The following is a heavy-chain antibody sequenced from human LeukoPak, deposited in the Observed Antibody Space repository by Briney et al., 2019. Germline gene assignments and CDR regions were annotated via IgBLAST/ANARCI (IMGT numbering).Heavy chain of an antibody. CDR1: GFTFSSYA. Sequence: GGSLRLSCAASGFTFSSYAMSWVRQAPGKGLEWVSAISASGGSTYYADSVKGRFTISRDNSKNTLYLQMNSLRAEDTAVYYCAKDVVSRRQNFDYWGQGTLVTVSS. D-gene: IGHD5/OR15-5a*01. CDR2: ISASGGST. V-gene: IGHV3-23*01. J-gene: IGHJ4*02. CDR3: AKDVVSRRQNFDY.